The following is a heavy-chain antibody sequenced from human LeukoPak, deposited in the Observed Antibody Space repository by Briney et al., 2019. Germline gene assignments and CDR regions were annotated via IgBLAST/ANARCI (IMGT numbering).Heavy chain of an antibody. V-gene: IGHV3-53*01. CDR3: ARAPPGYSSNWYAY. CDR1: GFTVSSNY. D-gene: IGHD6-13*01. Sequence: GGSLRLSCAASGFTVSSNYMSWVRQAPGKGLEWVSVIYSGGSTYYADSVKGRFTISRDNAKNSLYLQMNSLRAEDTAVYYCARAPPGYSSNWYAYWGQGTLVTVSS. J-gene: IGHJ5*01. CDR2: IYSGGST.